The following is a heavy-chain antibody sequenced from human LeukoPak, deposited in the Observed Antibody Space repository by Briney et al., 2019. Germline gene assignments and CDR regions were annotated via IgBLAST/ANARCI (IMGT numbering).Heavy chain of an antibody. D-gene: IGHD3-10*01. J-gene: IGHJ3*02. CDR2: IYYSGST. CDR1: GGSISSGDYY. V-gene: IGHV4-30-4*08. Sequence: PSETLSLTCTVSGGSISSGDYYWSWIRQPPGKGLEWIGYIYYSGSTYYNPSLKSRVTISVDTSKNQFSLKLRSVTAAATAFYYCALTIRGAPFDAFDIWGQGTMVTVPS. CDR3: ALTIRGAPFDAFDI.